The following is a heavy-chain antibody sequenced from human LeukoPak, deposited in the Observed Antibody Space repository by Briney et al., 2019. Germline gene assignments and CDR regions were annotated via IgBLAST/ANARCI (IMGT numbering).Heavy chain of an antibody. CDR2: IYSSGST. D-gene: IGHD4-23*01. J-gene: IGHJ4*02. CDR1: GGSISSSYYY. V-gene: IGHV4-39*01. CDR3: ARSGYGGRDDDY. Sequence: SETLSLTCTVSGGSISSSYYYWGWIRQPPGKGLEWIGSIYSSGSTYYNPSLKSRVTISVDTSKNQFSLKLTSVTAADTAVYYCARSGYGGRDDDYWGQGTLVTVSS.